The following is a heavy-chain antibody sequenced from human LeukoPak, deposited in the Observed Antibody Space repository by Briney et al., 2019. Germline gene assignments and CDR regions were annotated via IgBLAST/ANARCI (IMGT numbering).Heavy chain of an antibody. CDR3: ARLPVHYYEYDKNWFDP. V-gene: IGHV1-8*01. CDR2: MNPNSGNT. CDR1: GYTFTSYD. D-gene: IGHD3-22*01. Sequence: VASVKVSCKASGYTFTSYDINWVRQATGQGLEWMGWMNPNSGNTGYAQKFQGRVTMTRNTSISTAYMELSSLRSEDTAVYYCARLPVHYYEYDKNWFDPWGQGTLVTVSS. J-gene: IGHJ5*02.